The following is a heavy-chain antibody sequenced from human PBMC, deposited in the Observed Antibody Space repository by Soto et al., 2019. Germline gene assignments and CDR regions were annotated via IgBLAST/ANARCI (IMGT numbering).Heavy chain of an antibody. D-gene: IGHD3-10*01. V-gene: IGHV1-18*01. CDR3: ARDAPQFGY. CDR1: GYTFTSYG. J-gene: IGHJ4*02. Sequence: QVQLVQSGAEVKKPGASVKVSCKASGYTFTSYGISWVGQAPGQGLEWMRCICAYKGNTNFPQKLKGRVTMTTDTSTSTAYMEMRSLRSDGTAVDYCARDAPQFGYWGQGTLVNVSS. CDR2: ICAYKGNT.